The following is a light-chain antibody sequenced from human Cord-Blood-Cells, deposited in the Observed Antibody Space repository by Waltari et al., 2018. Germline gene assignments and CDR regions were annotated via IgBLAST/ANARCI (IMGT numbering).Light chain of an antibody. CDR2: DVS. CDR3: SSYTSSSNVV. Sequence: QSALTQPASVSGSPGQSITISCTGTSCDVGGYIYVRCYQQHPGKAPKLMIYDVSNRPSGVSNRFSGSKSGNTASLTISGLQAEDEADYYCSSYTSSSNVVFGGGTKLTVL. J-gene: IGLJ2*01. V-gene: IGLV2-14*01. CDR1: SCDVGGYIY.